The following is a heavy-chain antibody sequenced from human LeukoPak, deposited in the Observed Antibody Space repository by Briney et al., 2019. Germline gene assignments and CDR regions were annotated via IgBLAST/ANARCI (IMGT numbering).Heavy chain of an antibody. Sequence: GASVKVSCKASGYTFTGYYIHWVRQAPGQGLEWVGWINPSSGGTNYAQKFQGRVTMTRDTSISTAYMELSRLRSDDTAVYYCARVKNYYDSSGYLYYFDYWGQGTLVTVSS. V-gene: IGHV1-2*02. CDR2: INPSSGGT. D-gene: IGHD3-22*01. CDR3: ARVKNYYDSSGYLYYFDY. CDR1: GYTFTGYY. J-gene: IGHJ4*02.